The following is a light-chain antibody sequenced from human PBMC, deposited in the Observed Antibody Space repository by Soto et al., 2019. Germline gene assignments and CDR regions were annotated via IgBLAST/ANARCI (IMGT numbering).Light chain of an antibody. J-gene: IGLJ3*02. CDR1: SSNIGNNY. V-gene: IGLV1-51*02. CDR3: GTWDSSLSAGV. Sequence: QSVLTQPPSVSAAPRQKVTISCSGRSSNIGNNYVSWYQQLPGTAPKLLIYENNKRPSGIPDRFSGSKSGMLATLGITGLQTGDEADYYCGTWDSSLSAGVFGGGTKLTVL. CDR2: ENN.